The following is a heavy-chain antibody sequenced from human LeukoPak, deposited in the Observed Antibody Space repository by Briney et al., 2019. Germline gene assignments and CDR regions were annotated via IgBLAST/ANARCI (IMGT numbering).Heavy chain of an antibody. CDR1: RFTFSSYA. CDR3: AKGGYSSSLDY. Sequence: PGGSLRLSCAASRFTFSSYALSWVRQAPGKGLEWVSDISGSGDSTYYADSVKGRFTISRDKSKNTLYLQMNSLRAEDTAVYYCAKGGYSSSLDYWGQGTLVTVSS. CDR2: ISGSGDST. V-gene: IGHV3-23*01. J-gene: IGHJ4*02. D-gene: IGHD6-13*01.